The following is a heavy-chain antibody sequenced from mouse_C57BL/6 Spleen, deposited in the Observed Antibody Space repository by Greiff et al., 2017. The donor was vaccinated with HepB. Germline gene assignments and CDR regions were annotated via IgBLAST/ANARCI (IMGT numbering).Heavy chain of an antibody. D-gene: IGHD1-1*01. V-gene: IGHV1-63*01. CDR2: IYPGGGYT. J-gene: IGHJ2*01. Sequence: QVQLQQSGAELVRPGTSVKMSCKASGYTFTNYWIGWAKQRPGHGLEWIGDIYPGGGYTNYNEKFKGKATLTADKSSSTAYMQFSSLTSEDSAIYYCARSRFYYGSSSLFDYWGQGTTLTVSS. CDR3: ARSRFYYGSSSLFDY. CDR1: GYTFTNYW.